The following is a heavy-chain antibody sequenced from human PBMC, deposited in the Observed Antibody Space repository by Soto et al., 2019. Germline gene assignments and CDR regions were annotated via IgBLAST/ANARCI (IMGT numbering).Heavy chain of an antibody. D-gene: IGHD6-13*01. Sequence: SETLALTCTVSGGSITSSTWWSWVRQSAGRGLEWIGEIYHSGSTTYNPSLKSRVTISVDKSKNQFSLKLSSVTAADTAVYYCARVSAAGAFVSWGQGTLVTVSS. V-gene: IGHV4-4*02. CDR3: ARVSAAGAFVS. CDR2: IYHSGST. CDR1: GGSITSSTW. J-gene: IGHJ4*02.